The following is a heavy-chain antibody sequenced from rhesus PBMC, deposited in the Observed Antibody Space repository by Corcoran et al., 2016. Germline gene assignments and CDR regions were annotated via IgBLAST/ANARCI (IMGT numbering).Heavy chain of an antibody. J-gene: IGHJ4*01. Sequence: QVQLVQSGAEVKKPGSSVKVSCKASGYTFTDSYIHWVRQAPRHGLEWMGWINPFNGNTNYAQKFQGRVTMTRDTSTSTAYMELSSLRSEDTAVYYCARGDSSGWYYFDYWGQGVLVTVSS. V-gene: IGHV1S2*01. CDR1: GYTFTDSY. CDR3: ARGDSSGWYYFDY. D-gene: IGHD6-31*01. CDR2: INPFNGNT.